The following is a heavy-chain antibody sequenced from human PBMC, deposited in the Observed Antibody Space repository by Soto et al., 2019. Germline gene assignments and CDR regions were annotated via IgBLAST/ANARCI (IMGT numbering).Heavy chain of an antibody. D-gene: IGHD2-8*01. CDR1: GGSLSGYY. CDR3: ARSRVYETWFDP. CDR2: INHSGST. V-gene: IGHV4-34*01. J-gene: IGHJ5*02. Sequence: SETLSLTCAVYGGSLSGYYWSWIRQPPGKGLEWIGEINHSGSTNYNPSLKSRVTISVDTSKNQFSLKLSSVTAADTAVYYCARSRVYETWFDPWGQGTLVTVSS.